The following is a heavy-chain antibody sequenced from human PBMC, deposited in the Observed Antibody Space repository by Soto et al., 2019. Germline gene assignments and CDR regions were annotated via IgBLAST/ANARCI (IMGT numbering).Heavy chain of an antibody. CDR3: ARAPRRGAAAGRFFDY. CDR1: GGSISSGGYF. Sequence: QVQLQESGPGLVKPSQTLSLTCTVSGGSISSGGYFWSWIRQHPGKGLEWIGYIYYSGSTYYNPSLKSRVTISVDTSKNQFSLKLSSVTAADTAVYYCARAPRRGAAAGRFFDYWGQGTLVTVSS. V-gene: IGHV4-31*03. J-gene: IGHJ4*02. D-gene: IGHD6-13*01. CDR2: IYYSGST.